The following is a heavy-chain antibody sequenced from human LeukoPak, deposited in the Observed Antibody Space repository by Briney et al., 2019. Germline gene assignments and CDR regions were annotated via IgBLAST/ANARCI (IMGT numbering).Heavy chain of an antibody. J-gene: IGHJ4*02. V-gene: IGHV1-69*05. D-gene: IGHD1-7*01. CDR1: VGTFSSYA. CDR3: ARAFGSWNSGGFFDY. Sequence: SVKISCKASVGTFSSYAISWVRQAPGQGLEWMVGIIPIFGTANYAQKFQGRVTITTDESTSTAYMELSSLRSEDTAVYYCARAFGSWNSGGFFDYWGQGTLVTVSS. CDR2: IIPIFGTA.